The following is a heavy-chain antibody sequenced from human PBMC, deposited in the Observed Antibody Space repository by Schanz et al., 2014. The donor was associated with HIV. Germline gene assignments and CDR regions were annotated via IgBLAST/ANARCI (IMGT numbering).Heavy chain of an antibody. V-gene: IGHV3-33*01. D-gene: IGHD1-26*01. Sequence: QEQLVESGGGVVQPGKSLRLSCAASGFTFRNFGMHWVRQAPGKGLEWVAVIWYDGTNIDYADSVKGRFTVSRDNSKNTLYLQMKRLRVEDTALYYCARRGNQSPTKGGCVDYWGQGTLVTVSS. CDR2: IWYDGTNI. CDR1: GFTFRNFG. CDR3: ARRGNQSPTKGGCVDY. J-gene: IGHJ4*02.